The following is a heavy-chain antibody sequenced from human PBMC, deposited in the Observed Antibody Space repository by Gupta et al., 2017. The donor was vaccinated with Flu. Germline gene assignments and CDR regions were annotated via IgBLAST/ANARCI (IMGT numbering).Heavy chain of an antibody. D-gene: IGHD6-19*01. CDR2: FNPENGEA. J-gene: IGHJ4*02. V-gene: IGHV1-24*01. Sequence: TLTGLSIQWVRQAPGKGLEWMAGFNPENGEAIYAQKFQGRVTMNEDTSTDTAYMELSSLRSEDTAIFYCAKRAVAGTNFDYWGQGTLVTVSS. CDR3: AKRAVAGTNFDY. CDR1: TLTGLS.